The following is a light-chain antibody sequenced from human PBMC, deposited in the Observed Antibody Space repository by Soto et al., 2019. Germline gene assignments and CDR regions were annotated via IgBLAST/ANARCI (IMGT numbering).Light chain of an antibody. V-gene: IGKV1-39*01. CDR2: AIS. CDR3: QQSYSTPYT. J-gene: IGKJ2*01. CDR1: QSTTNY. Sequence: DIQMTQSPSSLSASVGDRVTITCRASQSTTNYLNWYQQKPGKAPKLLMYAISTLQSGVPSRFGGSGSGTEFTLTISSLQPDDFATYYCQQSYSTPYTFSQGTKVDIK.